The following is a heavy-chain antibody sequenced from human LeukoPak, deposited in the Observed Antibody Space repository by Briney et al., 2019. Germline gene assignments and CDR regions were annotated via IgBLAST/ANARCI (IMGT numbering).Heavy chain of an antibody. CDR1: GFTFSSYS. Sequence: PGGSLRLSCSASGFTFSSYSMNWVRQAPGKGLEWVSYIRSSGSPIHYADSVKGRFTISRDNAKNSLYLQMNSLRAEDTAVYYCARRRDSGSLQHFDYWGQGTLVTVSS. CDR2: IRSSGSPI. CDR3: ARRRDSGSLQHFDY. J-gene: IGHJ4*02. D-gene: IGHD1-26*01. V-gene: IGHV3-48*04.